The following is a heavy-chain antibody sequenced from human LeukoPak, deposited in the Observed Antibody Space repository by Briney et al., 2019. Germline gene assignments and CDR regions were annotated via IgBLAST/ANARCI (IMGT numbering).Heavy chain of an antibody. Sequence: ASVKVSCKASGYTFTSCGISWVRQAPGQGLEWMGWISAYNGNTNYAQKLQGRVTMTTDTSTSTAYMELRSLRSDDTAVYYCARDTMIGEPNYFDYWGQGTLVTVSS. CDR3: ARDTMIGEPNYFDY. V-gene: IGHV1-18*01. D-gene: IGHD3-22*01. CDR1: GYTFTSCG. CDR2: ISAYNGNT. J-gene: IGHJ4*02.